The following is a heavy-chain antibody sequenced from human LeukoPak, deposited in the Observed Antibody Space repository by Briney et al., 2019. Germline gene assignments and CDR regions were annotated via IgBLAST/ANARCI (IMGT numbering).Heavy chain of an antibody. CDR3: ARHPDTASKGY. V-gene: IGHV4-59*08. Sequence: SETLSLTCTVSGGSISSYYWSWIRQPPGKGLEWIGYIYYSGSTNYNPSLKSRVTISVDTSKNQFSLKLSSVTAADTAVYYCARHPDTASKGYWGLGTLVTVSS. J-gene: IGHJ4*02. D-gene: IGHD5-18*01. CDR2: IYYSGST. CDR1: GGSISSYY.